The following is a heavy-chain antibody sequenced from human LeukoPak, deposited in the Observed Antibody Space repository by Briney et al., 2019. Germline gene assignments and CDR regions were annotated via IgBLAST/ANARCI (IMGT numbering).Heavy chain of an antibody. CDR3: VGNYYDSSGLDY. D-gene: IGHD3-22*01. Sequence: GGSLRLSCAASGFTFSTYSMNWVRQSPGKGLECVSSISSSGAYIYYADSVKGRFTISRDNAKKSLYLQMNSLRAEDTAIYYCVGNYYDSSGLDYWGQGTLVTVSS. CDR2: ISSSGAYI. J-gene: IGHJ4*02. V-gene: IGHV3-21*01. CDR1: GFTFSTYS.